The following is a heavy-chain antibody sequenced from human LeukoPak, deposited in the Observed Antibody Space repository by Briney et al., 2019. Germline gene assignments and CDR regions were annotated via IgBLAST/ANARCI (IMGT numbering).Heavy chain of an antibody. CDR3: AKVSGGEPAVDY. D-gene: IGHD1-14*01. Sequence: GGPLRLSCAASGFIFSSFWMHWVRQVPGKGLVWVSHINSDGRKTDYADSVKGRFTISRDNSKNTLYLQMNSLRAEDTAVYYCAKVSGGEPAVDYWGQGTLVTVSS. V-gene: IGHV3-74*01. CDR1: GFIFSSFW. CDR2: INSDGRKT. J-gene: IGHJ4*02.